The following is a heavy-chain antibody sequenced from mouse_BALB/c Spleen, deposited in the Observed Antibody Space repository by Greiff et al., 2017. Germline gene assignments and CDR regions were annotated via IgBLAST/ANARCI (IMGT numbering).Heavy chain of an antibody. CDR2: ISYSGST. CDR3: ARNGNYFDY. V-gene: IGHV3-2*02. J-gene: IGHJ2*01. CDR1: GYSITSDYA. D-gene: IGHD2-1*01. Sequence: EVKPMESGPGLVKPSQSLSLIRTVTGYSITSDYAWNWIRQFPGNKLEWMGYISYSGSTSYNPSLKSRISITRDTSKNQFFLQLNSVTTEDTATYYCARNGNYFDYWGQGTTLTVSS.